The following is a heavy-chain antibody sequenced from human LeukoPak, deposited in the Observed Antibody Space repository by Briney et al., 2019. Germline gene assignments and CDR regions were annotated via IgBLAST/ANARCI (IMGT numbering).Heavy chain of an antibody. J-gene: IGHJ4*02. D-gene: IGHD6-6*01. Sequence: SETLSLTCTVSGGSISSSSYYWGWIRQPPGKGLEWIESIYYSGSTYYNPSLKSRVTISVDTSKNQFSLKLSSVTAADTAVYYCASFEYSSSALYWGQGTLVTVSS. V-gene: IGHV4-39*01. CDR2: IYYSGST. CDR1: GGSISSSSYY. CDR3: ASFEYSSSALY.